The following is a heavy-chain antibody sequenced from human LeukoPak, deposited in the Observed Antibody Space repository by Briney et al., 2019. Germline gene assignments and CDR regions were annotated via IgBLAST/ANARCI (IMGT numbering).Heavy chain of an antibody. D-gene: IGHD1-26*01. Sequence: ASVKVSCKASGYTFTGYYMHWVRQAPGQGLEWMGWIDPNSGGTNYAQKFQGRVTMTRDTSISTAYMELSRLRSDDTAMYYCARVAVGATNDAFDIWGQGTMVTVSS. J-gene: IGHJ3*02. CDR3: ARVAVGATNDAFDI. V-gene: IGHV1-2*02. CDR1: GYTFTGYY. CDR2: IDPNSGGT.